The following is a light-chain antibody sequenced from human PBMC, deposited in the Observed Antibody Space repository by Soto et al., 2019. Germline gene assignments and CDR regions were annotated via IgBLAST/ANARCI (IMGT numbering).Light chain of an antibody. CDR2: DDS. CDR1: RIGSKS. Sequence: SYELTQPPSVSVAPGQTARITCGGNRIGSKSVHWFQQKPGQAPVLVVHDDSDRPSGIPERFSGSNSGGTATLTISRVEAGDEADYHCQVWDRIDDHHVVFGGGTKLTVL. V-gene: IGLV3-21*02. J-gene: IGLJ2*01. CDR3: QVWDRIDDHHVV.